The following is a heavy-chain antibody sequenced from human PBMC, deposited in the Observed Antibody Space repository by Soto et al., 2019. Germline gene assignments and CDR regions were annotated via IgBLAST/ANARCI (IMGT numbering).Heavy chain of an antibody. CDR3: ARLEGLATISYYFDF. V-gene: IGHV4-39*01. CDR1: DDSINSDKYY. Sequence: ASETLSLTCSVSDDSINSDKYYWGWIRQPPGMGLEWIVSIYFRGNAYYNPSLQTRVTISLDKSRSQFSLKLNSVTAADLAVYFCARLEGLATISYYFDFWGPGALVTVSS. CDR2: IYFRGNA. J-gene: IGHJ4*02. D-gene: IGHD3-9*01.